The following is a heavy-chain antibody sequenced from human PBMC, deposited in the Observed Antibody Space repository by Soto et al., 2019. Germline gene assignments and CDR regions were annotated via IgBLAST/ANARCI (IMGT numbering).Heavy chain of an antibody. CDR3: AREEEGYGAYWRYDAFDI. J-gene: IGHJ3*02. V-gene: IGHV1-69*08. Sequence: QVQLVQSGAEVKKPGSSVTVSCKASGGTFSSYTISWVRQAPGQGLEWMGRIIPILGIANYAQKFQGRVTSTADKSPSTGYKELSRLRSEDTDVYYCAREEEGYGAYWRYDAFDIWGQGTMVPVSS. CDR1: GGTFSSYT. CDR2: IIPILGIA. D-gene: IGHD4-17*01.